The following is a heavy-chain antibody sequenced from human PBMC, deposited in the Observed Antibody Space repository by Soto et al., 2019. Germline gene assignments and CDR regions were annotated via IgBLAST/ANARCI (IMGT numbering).Heavy chain of an antibody. CDR3: ARVPFDYGGNYHAFDI. Sequence: QVQLQESGPGLVKPSQTLSLTCTVSGGSISSGDYYWSWIRQPPGKGLEWIGYIYYSGSTYYNPSLQSRVTISVDTSKNQFSLKLSSVTAADTAVYYCARVPFDYGGNYHAFDIWGQGTMVTVSS. D-gene: IGHD4-17*01. CDR1: GGSISSGDYY. CDR2: IYYSGST. V-gene: IGHV4-30-4*01. J-gene: IGHJ3*02.